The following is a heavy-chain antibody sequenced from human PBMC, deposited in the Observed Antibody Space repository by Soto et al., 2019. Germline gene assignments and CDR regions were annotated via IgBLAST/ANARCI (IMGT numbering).Heavy chain of an antibody. V-gene: IGHV1-3*01. CDR1: GYTFTSYA. J-gene: IGHJ3*02. CDR3: ARGLGYCSGGSCYDAFDI. D-gene: IGHD2-15*01. Sequence: ASVKVSCKASGYTFTSYAMHWVRQAPGQRLEWMGWINAGNGNTKYSQKFQGRVTITRDTSASTAYMELSSLRSEDTAVYYCARGLGYCSGGSCYDAFDIWGQGTMVTVSS. CDR2: INAGNGNT.